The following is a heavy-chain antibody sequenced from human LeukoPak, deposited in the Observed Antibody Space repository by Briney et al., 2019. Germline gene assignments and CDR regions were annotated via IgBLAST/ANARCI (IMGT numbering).Heavy chain of an antibody. V-gene: IGHV3-21*01. J-gene: IGHJ5*02. D-gene: IGHD3-10*01. CDR3: GRDFVGESGAGGP. Sequence: PGGSLTLSCAASGFTFSSFTMNWVRQAPGKGLEWVSSISPSGQYTWNADSVKGRFTISRDNAKNSVYLQMNSLRDEDTGIYYCGRDFVGESGAGGPWGQGTLITVSA. CDR1: GFTFSSFT. CDR2: ISPSGQYT.